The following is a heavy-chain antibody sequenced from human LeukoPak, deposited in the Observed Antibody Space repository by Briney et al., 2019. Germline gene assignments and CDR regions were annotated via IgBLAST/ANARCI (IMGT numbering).Heavy chain of an antibody. J-gene: IGHJ6*02. CDR1: GYTFTSYD. CDR2: MNPNSGNT. D-gene: IGHD1-14*01. Sequence: ASVKVSCKASGYTFTSYDINWVRQATGQGLEWMGWMNPNSGNTGYAQKFQGRVTMTRNTSISTAYMELSSLRSEDTAVYYCARSQEPEYGMDVWGQGTTVTVSS. V-gene: IGHV1-8*01. CDR3: ARSQEPEYGMDV.